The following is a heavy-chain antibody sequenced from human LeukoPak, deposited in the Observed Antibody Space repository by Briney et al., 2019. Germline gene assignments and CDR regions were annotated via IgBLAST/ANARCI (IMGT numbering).Heavy chain of an antibody. V-gene: IGHV3-21*01. D-gene: IGHD3-10*01. CDR3: ARRGQDNYYYYMDV. CDR1: GFTFSSFS. Sequence: PGGSLRLFCAASGFTFSSFSMNWVRQAPGKGLELVSSINSSSSSYIYYADSVKGYADSVKGRFTISRDNAKNSLYLQMNSLRAEDTAVYYCARRGQDNYYYYMDVWGKGTTVTVSS. CDR2: INSSSSSYI. J-gene: IGHJ6*03.